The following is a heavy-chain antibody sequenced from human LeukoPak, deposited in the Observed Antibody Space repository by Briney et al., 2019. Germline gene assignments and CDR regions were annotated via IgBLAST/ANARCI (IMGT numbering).Heavy chain of an antibody. D-gene: IGHD3-3*01. V-gene: IGHV3-7*01. CDR1: GFTFSNYW. Sequence: PGGSLRLSCAASGFTFSNYWMSWVRQAPGKGLEWVANIKQDGSEKYYVDSVKGRITISRDNTKNSLYLQMNSLRAEDTAVYYCARARYDFWSGWYFDYWGQGTLVTVSS. CDR2: IKQDGSEK. J-gene: IGHJ4*02. CDR3: ARARYDFWSGWYFDY.